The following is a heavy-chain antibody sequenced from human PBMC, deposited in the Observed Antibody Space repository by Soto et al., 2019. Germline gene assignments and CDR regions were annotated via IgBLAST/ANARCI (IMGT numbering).Heavy chain of an antibody. CDR2: VYYIGRA. J-gene: IGHJ5*02. V-gene: IGHV4-59*01. CDR3: ASQYYGRSSSSSFDP. Sequence: PSETLSRSCTVSGASMYNYYWNWIRQPPGKGLEWIGYVYYIGRANYNPSLKGRVTMSLDTSKTQFSLKLTSVTTADTAVYYCASQYYGRSSSSSFDPWGQGTLVTVSS. CDR1: GASMYNYY. D-gene: IGHD6-6*01.